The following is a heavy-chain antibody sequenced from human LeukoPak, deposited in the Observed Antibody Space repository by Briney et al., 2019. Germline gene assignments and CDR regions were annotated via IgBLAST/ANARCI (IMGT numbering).Heavy chain of an antibody. CDR1: GGSISSSSYY. Sequence: SETLSLTCTVSGGSISSSSYYWGWIRQPPGKGLEWIGSIYYSGSTYYNPSLKSRVTISVDTSKNQFSLKLSPVTAADTAVYYCARQAPHSSDYWGQGTLVTVSS. V-gene: IGHV4-39*01. J-gene: IGHJ4*02. CDR3: ARQAPHSSDY. CDR2: IYYSGST. D-gene: IGHD6-13*01.